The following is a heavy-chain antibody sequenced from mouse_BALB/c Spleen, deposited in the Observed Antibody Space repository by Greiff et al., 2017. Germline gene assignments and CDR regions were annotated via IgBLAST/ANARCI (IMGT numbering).Heavy chain of an antibody. J-gene: IGHJ2*01. Sequence: QAQLQQPGAELVKPGASVKLSCKASGYTFTSYWMHWVKQRPGQGLEWIGEIDPSDSYTNYNQKFKGKATLTVDKSSSTAYMQLSSLTSEDSAVYYCARGTTVVAPHFDYWGQGTTLTVSS. CDR2: IDPSDSYT. CDR3: ARGTTVVAPHFDY. D-gene: IGHD1-1*01. CDR1: GYTFTSYW. V-gene: IGHV1-69*02.